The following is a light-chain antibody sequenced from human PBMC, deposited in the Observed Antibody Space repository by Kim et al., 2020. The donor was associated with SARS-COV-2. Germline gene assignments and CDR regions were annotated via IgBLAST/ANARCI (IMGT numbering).Light chain of an antibody. CDR2: YDS. V-gene: IGLV3-21*04. CDR1: NIGSKS. J-gene: IGLJ3*02. CDR3: HVWDGTADQGV. Sequence: APGKTATITCGGNNIGSKSVHWYQQKPGQAPVLAIYYDSDRPSGIPERFSGSNSDNAAALTIARVEAGDEADYYCHVWDGTADQGVFGGGTRLTVL.